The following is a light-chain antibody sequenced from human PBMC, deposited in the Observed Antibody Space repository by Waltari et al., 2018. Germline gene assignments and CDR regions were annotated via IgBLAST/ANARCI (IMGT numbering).Light chain of an antibody. CDR1: SSDVGGYDY. CDR3: ASYTSSKTWV. V-gene: IGLV2-14*01. Sequence: QSALTQPASVSGSPGQSITISCTGTSSDVGGYDYVSWYQQPPGKAPKLMIFVVTKRPSGVSDRFSGSKSGNTASLTMSGLHTEDEADYYCASYTSSKTWVFGGGTKLTVL. J-gene: IGLJ3*02. CDR2: VVT.